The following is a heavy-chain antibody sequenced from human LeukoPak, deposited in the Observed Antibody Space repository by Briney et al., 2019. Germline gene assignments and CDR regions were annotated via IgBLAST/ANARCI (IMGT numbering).Heavy chain of an antibody. CDR1: GYTLTELS. Sequence: ASVKVSCKVSGYTLTELSMHWVRQATGQGLEWMGWMNPNSGNTGYAQKFQGRVTITRNTSISTAYMELSSLRSEDTAVYYCARVNRGYFDYWGQGTLVTVSS. CDR2: MNPNSGNT. J-gene: IGHJ4*02. CDR3: ARVNRGYFDY. V-gene: IGHV1-8*03. D-gene: IGHD1/OR15-1a*01.